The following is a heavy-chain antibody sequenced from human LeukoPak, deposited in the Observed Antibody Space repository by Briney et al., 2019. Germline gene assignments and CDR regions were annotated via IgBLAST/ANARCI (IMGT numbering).Heavy chain of an antibody. D-gene: IGHD5-12*01. V-gene: IGHV4-59*01. Sequence: SETLSLTCTVSGGSISSYYWSWIRQPPGKGLEWIGYIYYSGSTNYNPSLKSRVTISVDTSKNQFSLKLSSVTAADTAVYYCARVGAKLWLRSFYFDYWGQGTLVTVSS. J-gene: IGHJ4*02. CDR3: ARVGAKLWLRSFYFDY. CDR1: GGSISSYY. CDR2: IYYSGST.